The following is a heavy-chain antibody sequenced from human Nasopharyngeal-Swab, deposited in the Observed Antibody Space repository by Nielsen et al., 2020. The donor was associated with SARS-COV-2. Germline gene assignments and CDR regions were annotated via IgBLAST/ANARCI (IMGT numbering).Heavy chain of an antibody. D-gene: IGHD3-22*01. J-gene: IGHJ4*02. V-gene: IGHV4-61*02. CDR2: IYTSGST. Sequence: SETLSLTCTVSGGSISSGSYYWSWIRQPAGKGLEWIGRIYTSGSTNYNPSLKSRVTISVDTSKNQFSLKLSSVTAADTAVYYCARGDNSGYFDYWGQGTLVTVSS. CDR3: ARGDNSGYFDY. CDR1: GGSISSGSYY.